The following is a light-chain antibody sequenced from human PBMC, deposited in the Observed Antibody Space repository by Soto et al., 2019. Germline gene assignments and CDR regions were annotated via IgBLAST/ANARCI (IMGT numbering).Light chain of an antibody. V-gene: IGKV3D-20*02. CDR2: GAS. J-gene: IGKJ5*01. Sequence: DIVLTQSPDTLSLAPGGKVILSCRAVQSFSSSYLAWYQQKPGQATRLLIYGASSRATGIPARFGGSGSGTYFTLTMSSLDSEDFPVYCCQQCSNWPPTAFVQGTRLEIK. CDR1: QSFSSSY. CDR3: QQCSNWPPTA.